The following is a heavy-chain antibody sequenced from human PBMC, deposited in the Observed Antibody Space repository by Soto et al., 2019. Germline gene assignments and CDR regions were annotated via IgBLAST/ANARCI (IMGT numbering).Heavy chain of an antibody. Sequence: SAPTLVNPTQTLTLTCTFSGFSLSTSGVGVGWIRQHPGQALESRAIIYWDDDNRYSPSLKSRLTITKVTSKNQVVLTMTNMHTVYPATYECAHTSYTGSPPAYWGQGTLVTVSS. CDR3: AHTSYTGSPPAY. CDR2: IYWDDDN. D-gene: IGHD1-26*01. CDR1: GFSLSTSGVG. V-gene: IGHV2-5*02. J-gene: IGHJ4*02.